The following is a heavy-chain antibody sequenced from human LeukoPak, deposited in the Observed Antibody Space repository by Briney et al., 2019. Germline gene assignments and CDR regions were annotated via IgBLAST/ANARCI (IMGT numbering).Heavy chain of an antibody. J-gene: IGHJ5*02. CDR1: GFTFSSYS. Sequence: PGGSLRLSCAASGFTFSSYSMNWVRQAPGKGLEWVSSISSSSSYIYYADSVKGRFTISRDNAKNSLYLQMNSLRAEDTAVYYCARDRSSSPYNWFDPWGQGTLVTVSS. CDR3: ARDRSSSPYNWFDP. D-gene: IGHD6-6*01. CDR2: ISSSSSYI. V-gene: IGHV3-21*01.